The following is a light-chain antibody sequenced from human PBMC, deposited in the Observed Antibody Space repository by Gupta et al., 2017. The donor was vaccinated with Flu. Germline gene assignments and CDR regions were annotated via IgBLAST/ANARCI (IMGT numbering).Light chain of an antibody. V-gene: IGKV2-28*01. Sequence: ISCRSSQSLLQSTGYNYLDWYLQKPGQSPQLLIYLGSTRASGVPDRFSGSGSGTDFTLKINRVEAEDVGVYFCMQALQTPLTFGGGTKVEIQ. CDR1: QSLLQSTGYNY. CDR2: LGS. CDR3: MQALQTPLT. J-gene: IGKJ4*01.